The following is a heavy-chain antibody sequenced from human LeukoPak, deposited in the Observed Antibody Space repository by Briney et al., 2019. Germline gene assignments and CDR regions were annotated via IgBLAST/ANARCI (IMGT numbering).Heavy chain of an antibody. CDR1: GFTVSSNY. V-gene: IGHV3-53*01. CDR2: IYSGGST. Sequence: GGSLRLSCAASGFTVSSNYMSWVRQAPGKGLEWVSVIYSGGSTYYADSVKGRFTISRDNSKKTLYLQMNSLRAEDTAVYYCARRSDYGDYGYYFDYWGQGTLVTVSS. CDR3: ARRSDYGDYGYYFDY. D-gene: IGHD4-17*01. J-gene: IGHJ4*02.